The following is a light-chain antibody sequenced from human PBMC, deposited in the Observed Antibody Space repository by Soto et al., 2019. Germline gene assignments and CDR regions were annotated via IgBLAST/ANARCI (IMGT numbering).Light chain of an antibody. CDR3: QRRSNWHT. V-gene: IGKV3-11*01. CDR1: QSVSSY. J-gene: IGKJ4*01. CDR2: DGS. Sequence: EIVLTQSPATLSLSPGERATLSCRASQSVSSYLAWYQQKPGQAPRLLIYDGSNRATGIPARFSGSGSGTDFTLTISSLEPEAFAVYYGQRRSNWHTFGGGTMMEIK.